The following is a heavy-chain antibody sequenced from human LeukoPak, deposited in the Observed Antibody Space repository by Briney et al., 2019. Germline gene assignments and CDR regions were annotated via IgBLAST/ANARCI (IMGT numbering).Heavy chain of an antibody. D-gene: IGHD4-11*01. Sequence: PGGSLRLSCAASGFTFSSYSMNWVRQAPGKGREGVSYISRSSSTIYYADSVKGRFTISRDNAKNSLYLQMNSLRAEDTAVYYCATPPVHDYSNYHTLDYWGQGTLVTVSS. J-gene: IGHJ4*02. CDR1: GFTFSSYS. V-gene: IGHV3-48*04. CDR3: ATPPVHDYSNYHTLDY. CDR2: ISRSSSTI.